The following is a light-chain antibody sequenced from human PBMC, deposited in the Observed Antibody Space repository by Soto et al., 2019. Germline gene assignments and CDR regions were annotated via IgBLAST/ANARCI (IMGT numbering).Light chain of an antibody. CDR2: GVS. J-gene: IGLJ1*01. CDR3: SSYTSSATLYV. Sequence: QSVLTQPASVSGSPGQSITISCTGTSSDVGGYNYVSWYQQHPGKAPKLMIYGVSNRPSGVSNRFSGSKSGNTASLTTSGLQAEDEADYYCSSYTSSATLYVFGTGTKVTVL. V-gene: IGLV2-14*01. CDR1: SSDVGGYNY.